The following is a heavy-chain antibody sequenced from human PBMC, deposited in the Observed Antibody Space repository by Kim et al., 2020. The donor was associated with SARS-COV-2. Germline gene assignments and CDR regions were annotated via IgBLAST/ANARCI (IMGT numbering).Heavy chain of an antibody. V-gene: IGHV3-21*04. J-gene: IGHJ4*02. D-gene: IGHD6-13*01. CDR3: ARDPQSLPGYSSSWYNGGDY. Sequence: GGSLRLSCAASGFTFSSYSMNWVRQAPGKGLEWVSSISSSSSYIYYADSVKGRFTISRDNAKNSLYLQMNSLRAEDTAMYYCARDPQSLPGYSSSWYNGGDYWGQGTLVTVSS. CDR1: GFTFSSYS. CDR2: ISSSSSYI.